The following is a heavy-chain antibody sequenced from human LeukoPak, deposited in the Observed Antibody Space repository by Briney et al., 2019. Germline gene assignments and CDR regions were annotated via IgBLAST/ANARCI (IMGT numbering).Heavy chain of an antibody. J-gene: IGHJ4*02. CDR2: ISGSGGST. V-gene: IGHV3-23*01. Sequence: GGSLRLSCAASGFTFSSYSMNWVRQAPGKGLEWVSAISGSGGSTYYADSVKGRFTISRDNSKNTLYLQMNSLRAEDTAVYYCAKANPEGYSSSYFDYWGQGTLVTVSS. D-gene: IGHD6-6*01. CDR3: AKANPEGYSSSYFDY. CDR1: GFTFSSYS.